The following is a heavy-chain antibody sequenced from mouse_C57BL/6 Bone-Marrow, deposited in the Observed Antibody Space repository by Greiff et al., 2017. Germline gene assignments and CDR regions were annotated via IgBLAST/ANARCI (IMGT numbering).Heavy chain of an antibody. CDR1: GYTFTSYW. CDR2: IDPSDSYT. D-gene: IGHD1-1*01. V-gene: IGHV1-50*01. Sequence: VQLQQPGADLVKPGASVKLSCKASGYTFTSYWMQWVKQRPGQGLEWIGEIDPSDSYTNYNQKFKGKATLTVDTSSSTAYMQLSSLTSEDSAVYYCARVVYYYGSTYFDYWGQGTTLTVSS. J-gene: IGHJ2*01. CDR3: ARVVYYYGSTYFDY.